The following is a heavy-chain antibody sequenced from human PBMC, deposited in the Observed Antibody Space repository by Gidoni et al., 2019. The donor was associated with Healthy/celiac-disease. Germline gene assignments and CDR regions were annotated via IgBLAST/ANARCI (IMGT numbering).Heavy chain of an antibody. D-gene: IGHD6-19*01. CDR2: ISWDGGST. Sequence: AASGFTFDDYTMHWVRQAPGKGLEWVSLISWDGGSTYYADSVKGRFTISRDNSKNSLYLQMNSLRTEDTALYYCAKEMSSGWQYFDYWGQGTLVTVSS. J-gene: IGHJ4*02. V-gene: IGHV3-43*01. CDR3: AKEMSSGWQYFDY. CDR1: GFTFDDYT.